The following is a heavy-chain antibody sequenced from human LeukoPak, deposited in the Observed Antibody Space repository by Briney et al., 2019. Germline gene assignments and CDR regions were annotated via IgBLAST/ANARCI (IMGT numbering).Heavy chain of an antibody. CDR1: GFTFSSYA. CDR2: ISYDGSNK. Sequence: PGGTLRLSCAASGFTFSSYAMHWVRQAPGKGLEWVAVISYDGSNKYYADSVKGRFTISRDNSKNTLYLQMNSLRAEDTAVYYSAIRAKGDYWGQGTLVTVSS. D-gene: IGHD3-10*01. V-gene: IGHV3-30*03. J-gene: IGHJ4*02. CDR3: AIRAKGDY.